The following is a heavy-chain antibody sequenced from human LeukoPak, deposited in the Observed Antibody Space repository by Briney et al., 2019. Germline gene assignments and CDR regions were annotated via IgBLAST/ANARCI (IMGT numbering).Heavy chain of an antibody. V-gene: IGHV1-69*05. D-gene: IGHD5-24*01. CDR1: GFTFSSYA. J-gene: IGHJ6*03. Sequence: PGGSLRLSCAASGFTFSSYAMSWVRQAPGQGLEWMGGIIPIFGTANYAQKFQGRVTITTDESTSTAYMELSSLRSEDTAVYYCARGLHHLSDGYYYYMDVWGKGTTVTDSS. CDR3: ARGLHHLSDGYYYYMDV. CDR2: IIPIFGTA.